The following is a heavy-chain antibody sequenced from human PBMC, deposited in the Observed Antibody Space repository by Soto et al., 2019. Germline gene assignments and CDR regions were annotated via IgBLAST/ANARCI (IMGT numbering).Heavy chain of an antibody. CDR1: GFTFDSHE. Sequence: EVHLLESGGGLVQPGGSLRLSCAASGFTFDSHEMSWVRQAPGKGLEWVSTISNSGAYTYYADSVKGRFTVSRDNSKSTLYLQMSSLRAADTALYYCAKYCVTTSCYTRYFDSWGQGTLVTLSS. J-gene: IGHJ4*02. CDR2: ISNSGAYT. CDR3: AKYCVTTSCYTRYFDS. V-gene: IGHV3-23*01. D-gene: IGHD2-2*01.